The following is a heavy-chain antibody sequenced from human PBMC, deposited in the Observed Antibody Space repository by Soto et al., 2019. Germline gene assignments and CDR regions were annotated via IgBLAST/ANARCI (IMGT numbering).Heavy chain of an antibody. CDR3: ARVNGDYVSWFDP. Sequence: ASVKVSCKASGYTFTRYCISWVRQAPGQGLEWMGWISAYNGNTNYAQKLQGRVTMTTDTSTSTAYMERRSLRSDDTAVYYCARVNGDYVSWFDPWGQGTLVTVSS. CDR1: GYTFTRYC. D-gene: IGHD4-17*01. V-gene: IGHV1-18*01. CDR2: ISAYNGNT. J-gene: IGHJ5*02.